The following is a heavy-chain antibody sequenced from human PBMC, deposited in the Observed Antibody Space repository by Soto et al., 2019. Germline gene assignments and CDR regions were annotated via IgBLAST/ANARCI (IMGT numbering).Heavy chain of an antibody. CDR1: GGSISSYY. CDR2: IYYSGST. CDR3: AREGYSSAYYYYYGMDV. V-gene: IGHV4-59*01. D-gene: IGHD3-22*01. Sequence: PSETLSLTCTVSGGSISSYYWSWIRQPPGKGLEWIGYIYYSGSTNYNPSLKSRVTISVDTSKNQFSLKLSSVTAADTAVYYCAREGYSSAYYYYYGMDVWGLGTLVTVSS. J-gene: IGHJ6*02.